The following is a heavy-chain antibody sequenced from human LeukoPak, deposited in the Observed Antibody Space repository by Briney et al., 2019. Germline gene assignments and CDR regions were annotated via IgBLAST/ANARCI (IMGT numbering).Heavy chain of an antibody. Sequence: ASVTVSCKASGYTFTSYYMHWVRQAPGHGLEWMGIINPSAGNTNYAQKFQGRVTMTRDTSTSTVYMDLSSLRSEDTAVYYCAREQSGGTFDYWGQGTLVTVSS. CDR2: INPSAGNT. CDR3: AREQSGGTFDY. D-gene: IGHD2-15*01. V-gene: IGHV1-46*01. CDR1: GYTFTSYY. J-gene: IGHJ4*02.